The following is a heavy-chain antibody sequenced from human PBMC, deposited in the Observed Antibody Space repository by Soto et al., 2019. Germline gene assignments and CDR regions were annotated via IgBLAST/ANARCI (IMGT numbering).Heavy chain of an antibody. V-gene: IGHV3-23*01. D-gene: IGHD1-1*01. CDR1: GFTFSNYG. Sequence: GGSLRVSCAVSGFTFSNYGMSWVRQVPGKGLEWVSTISGSGGGTYYADSLQGRFTISRDNSKNTLYLQMNGLGAEDTAVYYCVKQRMRDQRSFDYWGQGTL. CDR2: ISGSGGGT. J-gene: IGHJ4*02. CDR3: VKQRMRDQRSFDY.